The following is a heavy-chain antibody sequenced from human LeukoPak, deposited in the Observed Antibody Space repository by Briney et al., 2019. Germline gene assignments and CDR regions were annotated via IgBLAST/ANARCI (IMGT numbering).Heavy chain of an antibody. J-gene: IGHJ4*02. D-gene: IGHD4-17*01. Sequence: ASVKVSCKASGYTFTSYGISWVRQAPGQGLEWMGWISAYNGNTNYAQRLQGRVTMTTDTSTSTAYMELRSLRSDDTAVYYCARTTVTTGDDYFDYWGQGTLVTVSS. CDR1: GYTFTSYG. CDR2: ISAYNGNT. CDR3: ARTTVTTGDDYFDY. V-gene: IGHV1-18*01.